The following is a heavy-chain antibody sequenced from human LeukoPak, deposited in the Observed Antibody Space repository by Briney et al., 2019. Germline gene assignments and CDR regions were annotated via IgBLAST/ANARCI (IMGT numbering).Heavy chain of an antibody. J-gene: IGHJ5*02. Sequence: SETLSLTCTVSGGSISSGDYYWSWIRQPPGKGLEWIGYIYYSGSTYYNPSLKSRRTISLDTSKNQFSLKLSSVTAADTAVYYCARVDPTRGWFDPWGQGTLVTVSS. V-gene: IGHV4-30-4*08. CDR1: GGSISSGDYY. CDR2: IYYSGST. D-gene: IGHD5-24*01. CDR3: ARVDPTRGWFDP.